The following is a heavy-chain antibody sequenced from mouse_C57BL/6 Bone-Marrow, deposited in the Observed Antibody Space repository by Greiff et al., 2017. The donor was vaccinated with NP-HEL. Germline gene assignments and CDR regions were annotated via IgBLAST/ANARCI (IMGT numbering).Heavy chain of an antibody. J-gene: IGHJ2*01. CDR3: ATLRYYFDY. CDR2: IWSGGGT. CDR1: GFSLTSYG. Sequence: QVQLQQSGPGLVQPSQCLSITCTVSGFSLTSYGVHWVRQSPGKGLEWLGVIWSGGGTDYNAAFISRLSISKDNSKSQVFFKMNSLQADDTAIYYCATLRYYFDYWGQGTTLTVSS. D-gene: IGHD1-1*01. V-gene: IGHV2-2*01.